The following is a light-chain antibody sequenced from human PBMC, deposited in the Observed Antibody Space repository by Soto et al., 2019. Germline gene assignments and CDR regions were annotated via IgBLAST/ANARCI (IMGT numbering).Light chain of an antibody. J-gene: IGLJ1*01. CDR3: GAWDSGLSGYV. CDR1: SSNIGNNY. Sequence: QSVLTQPPSVSAAPGQKVTISCSGSSSNIGNNYVSWYQQLPGTAPKLLIYENDKRPSGIPDRFSGSKSGTSASLGITGLQTGDDADYFCGAWDSGLSGYVFATGTKLTVL. V-gene: IGLV1-51*02. CDR2: END.